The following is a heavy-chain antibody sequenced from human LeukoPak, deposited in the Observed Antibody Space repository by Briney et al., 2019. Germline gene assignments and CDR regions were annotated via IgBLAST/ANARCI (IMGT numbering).Heavy chain of an antibody. Sequence: SETLSLTCAVYGGSFSDYYWTWIRQPPGKGLEWIGEINHSGSTNYNPSLKSRVTISVDTSKKQFFLRLSSVTAADTAVYYCARGLEYSSSWYVYWGQGTLVTVSS. J-gene: IGHJ4*02. CDR2: INHSGST. CDR1: GGSFSDYY. V-gene: IGHV4-34*01. CDR3: ARGLEYSSSWYVY. D-gene: IGHD6-13*01.